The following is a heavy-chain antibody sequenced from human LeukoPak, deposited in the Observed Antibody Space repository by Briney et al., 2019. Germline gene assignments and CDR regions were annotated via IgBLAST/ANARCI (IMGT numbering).Heavy chain of an antibody. V-gene: IGHV4-39*01. J-gene: IGHJ5*02. CDR1: GGSISSTSYY. CDR2: IYYSGIT. Sequence: SETLSFTCTVSGGSISSTSYYWGWIRQPPGKGLEWIGSIYYSGITYYNPSLKSRVTISVDTSNNQFSLKLTSVTAADTAVYYCARHLGQNWFDPWGQGTLVTVSS. CDR3: ARHLGQNWFDP.